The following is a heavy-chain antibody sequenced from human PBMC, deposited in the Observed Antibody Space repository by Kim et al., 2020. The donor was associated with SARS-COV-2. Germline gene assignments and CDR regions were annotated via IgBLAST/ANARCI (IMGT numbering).Heavy chain of an antibody. CDR2: VYHTGDT. D-gene: IGHD5-12*01. CDR3: ASLRIPGDFDF. CDR1: GDSVTNSNYY. V-gene: IGHV4-39*07. J-gene: IGHJ4*02. Sequence: SETLSLTCSVSGDSVTNSNYYWSWIRQSPGKGLQWIANVYHTGDTYYNPSLRSRVLISIDTSKNQFSLTLTFVTAADTALYFCASLRIPGDFDFWGQGTLLTVAS.